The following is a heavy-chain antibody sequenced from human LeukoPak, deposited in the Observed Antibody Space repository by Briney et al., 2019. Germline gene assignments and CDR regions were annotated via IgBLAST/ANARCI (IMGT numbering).Heavy chain of an antibody. CDR2: IYYSGGT. CDR3: ARTTEGGYSYGYFYYYYMDV. D-gene: IGHD5-18*01. Sequence: SETLSLTCTVSGGSISSYYWSWIRQPPGKGLEWIGYIYYSGGTNYKSSLKSRVTISVDTSKNQFSLKLSSVTAADTAVYYCARTTEGGYSYGYFYYYYMDVWGKGTTVTISS. J-gene: IGHJ6*03. CDR1: GGSISSYY. V-gene: IGHV4-59*01.